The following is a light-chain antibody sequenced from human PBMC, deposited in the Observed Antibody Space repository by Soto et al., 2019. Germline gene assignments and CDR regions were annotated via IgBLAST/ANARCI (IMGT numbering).Light chain of an antibody. V-gene: IGKV1-5*01. CDR3: QQYTSYSRT. J-gene: IGKJ1*01. CDR2: DAS. CDR1: QRIGTS. Sequence: DIQMTQSPSTLSASVRDRVSFTCRASQRIGTSLAWYQLKPGQPPKLLIFDASTLERGVPSRFSGSGSGKEFTLTISTLQPDDFATYYCQQYTSYSRTFGQGTKVEIK.